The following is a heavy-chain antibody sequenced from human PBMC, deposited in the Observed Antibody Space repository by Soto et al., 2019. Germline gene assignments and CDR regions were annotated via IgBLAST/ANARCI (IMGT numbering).Heavy chain of an antibody. CDR3: ARSGYNFGYQYWFDP. Sequence: GESLKISCKGSGYNFATYWIGWVRQMPGKGLEWMGIIYPSDSDTRYSPYFQGQVTISADKSINPAYLQWSSLKASDSAIYYCARSGYNFGYQYWFDPWGQGTLVTVS. CDR2: IYPSDSDT. V-gene: IGHV5-51*01. J-gene: IGHJ5*02. D-gene: IGHD5-12*01. CDR1: GYNFATYW.